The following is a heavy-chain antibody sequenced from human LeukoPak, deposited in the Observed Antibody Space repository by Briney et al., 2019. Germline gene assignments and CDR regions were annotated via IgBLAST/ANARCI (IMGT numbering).Heavy chain of an antibody. CDR3: ARDDRQQLDTGGYYGIDI. V-gene: IGHV1-2*02. J-gene: IGHJ6*01. D-gene: IGHD6-13*01. Sequence: ASVKVSCKASGYTFTGYCMHWVRQAPGQGLEWMGWINPNSGGTNYAQKFQGRVTMTRDTSISTAYMELSRLRSDDTAVYYCARDDRQQLDTGGYYGIDIWGQGTTVTVSS. CDR2: INPNSGGT. CDR1: GYTFTGYC.